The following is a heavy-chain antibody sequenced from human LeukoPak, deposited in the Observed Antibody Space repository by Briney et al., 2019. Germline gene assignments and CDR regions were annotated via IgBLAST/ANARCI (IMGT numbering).Heavy chain of an antibody. CDR1: GYTFTGYY. CDR2: INPNSGGT. Sequence: ASVKVSCKASGYTFTGYYMHGVRQAAGQGLAWMGRINPNSGGTNYAKKFQGRVTMTRDTSISTAYMELDRLRSDDTAGYYCARVDSGGAFDIWGQGTMVTVSS. D-gene: IGHD6-25*01. J-gene: IGHJ3*02. CDR3: ARVDSGGAFDI. V-gene: IGHV1-2*06.